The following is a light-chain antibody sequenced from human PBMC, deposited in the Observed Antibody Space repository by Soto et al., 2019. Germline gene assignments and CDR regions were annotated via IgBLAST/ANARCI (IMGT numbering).Light chain of an antibody. V-gene: IGLV2-14*01. Sequence: SALTQPASGSGSPGQSITITCTGTSSDIGDYKFVSWYQQHPGKSPKLMISEVSNRPSGVSNRFSGSKFGNTASLTISGLQAEDEAVYYCSSYTRDSTFFVFGTATTVTVL. J-gene: IGLJ1*01. CDR1: SSDIGDYKF. CDR2: EVS. CDR3: SSYTRDSTFFV.